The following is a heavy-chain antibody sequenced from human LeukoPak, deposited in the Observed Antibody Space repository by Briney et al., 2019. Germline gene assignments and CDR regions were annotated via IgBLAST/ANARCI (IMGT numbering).Heavy chain of an antibody. D-gene: IGHD2-2*02. J-gene: IGHJ4*02. V-gene: IGHV1-2*02. Sequence: ASVKVSCKASGYTFTVYYMHWVRQAPGQGLEWMGWINPNSGGTNYAQKFQGRVTMTRDTSISTAYMELSRLRSDDTAVYYCARVKIVVVPAAIGHFDYWGQGTLVTVSS. CDR1: GYTFTVYY. CDR3: ARVKIVVVPAAIGHFDY. CDR2: INPNSGGT.